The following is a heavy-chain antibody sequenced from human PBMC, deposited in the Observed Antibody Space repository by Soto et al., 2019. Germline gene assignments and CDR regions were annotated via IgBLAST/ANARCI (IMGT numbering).Heavy chain of an antibody. CDR3: AVINPRRYSSSPGSIGY. V-gene: IGHV1-58*01. Sequence: SVKVSCKASGCTFTSSAVQWVRQARGQRLEWIGWIVVGSGNTNYAQKFQERVTITRDMSTSTAYMELSSLRSEDTAVYYCAVINPRRYSSSPGSIGYWGQGTLVTVSS. CDR1: GCTFTSSA. J-gene: IGHJ4*02. D-gene: IGHD6-6*01. CDR2: IVVGSGNT.